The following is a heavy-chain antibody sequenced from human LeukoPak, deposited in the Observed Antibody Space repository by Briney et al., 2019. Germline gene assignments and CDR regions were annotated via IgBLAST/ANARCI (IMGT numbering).Heavy chain of an antibody. J-gene: IGHJ4*02. D-gene: IGHD6-19*01. CDR2: INHSGST. Sequence: PSETLSLTCAVYGGSFRGYYWSWIRNPPGKGLEWIGEINHSGSTNYNPSLKSRVTISVDTSKNQFSLKLTSVTTADTAVYYCARPVTARGGSGWPQHIDYWGQGTLVSVSS. CDR3: ARPVTARGGSGWPQHIDY. V-gene: IGHV4-34*01. CDR1: GGSFRGYY.